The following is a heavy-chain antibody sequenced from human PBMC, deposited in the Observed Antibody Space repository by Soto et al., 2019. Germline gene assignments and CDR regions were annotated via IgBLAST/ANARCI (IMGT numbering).Heavy chain of an antibody. CDR1: GYSFGNHW. CDR2: MNSDGSII. CDR3: ATAEVDY. J-gene: IGHJ4*02. Sequence: GGSLRLSCAVAGYSFGNHWMHWVRQAPGKGLEWVSRMNSDGSIINYSDSVKGRFTVSRDNAKNTLYLQMNSLRVEDTAVYYCATAEVDYWGPGTLVTVSS. V-gene: IGHV3-74*01.